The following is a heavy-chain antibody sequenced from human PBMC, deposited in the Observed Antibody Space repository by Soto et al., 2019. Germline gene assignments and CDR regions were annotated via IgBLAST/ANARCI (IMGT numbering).Heavy chain of an antibody. CDR2: ISDSGGST. D-gene: IGHD3-10*01. CDR1: GFTFSSFA. J-gene: IGHJ6*03. Sequence: GGSLRLSCAASGFTFSSFAMSWVRQAPGKGLDWVSAISDSGGSTYYADSMKGRFTISRDNSRNTLHLQMNDLRAEDTALYYCAKVIGAGYYYYMDVWGKGTTVTVSS. V-gene: IGHV3-23*01. CDR3: AKVIGAGYYYYMDV.